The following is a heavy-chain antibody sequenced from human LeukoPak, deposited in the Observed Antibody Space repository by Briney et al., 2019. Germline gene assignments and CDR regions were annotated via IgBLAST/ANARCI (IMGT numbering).Heavy chain of an antibody. CDR3: ASHADYDFWSGYYSYNWFDP. D-gene: IGHD3-3*01. Sequence: GASVKVSCKASGGTFSSYAISWVRQAPGQGLEWMGRIIPIFGTANYAQKFQVRVTITTDESKSTAYMELSSLRSADTAVYYCASHADYDFWSGYYSYNWFDPWGQGTLVTVSS. CDR1: GGTFSSYA. V-gene: IGHV1-69*05. CDR2: IIPIFGTA. J-gene: IGHJ5*02.